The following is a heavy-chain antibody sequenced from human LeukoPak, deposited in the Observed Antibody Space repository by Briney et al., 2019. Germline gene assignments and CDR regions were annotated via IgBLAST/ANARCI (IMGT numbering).Heavy chain of an antibody. V-gene: IGHV1-2*02. D-gene: IGHD6-6*01. CDR2: INPNSGGT. CDR3: ARGPSAASFIAARPPGWDYFDY. J-gene: IGHJ4*02. Sequence: GASVKVSCKASGYTFTGYYMHWVRQAPGQGLEWMGWINPNSGGTNYAQKFQGRVTMTRDTSISTAYMELSRLRSDDTAVYYCARGPSAASFIAARPPGWDYFDYWGQGTLVTVSS. CDR1: GYTFTGYY.